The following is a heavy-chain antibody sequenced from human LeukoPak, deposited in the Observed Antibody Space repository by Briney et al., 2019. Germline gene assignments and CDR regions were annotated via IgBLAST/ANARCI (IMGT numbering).Heavy chain of an antibody. J-gene: IGHJ4*02. V-gene: IGHV3-53*01. CDR1: GFTVSNTY. D-gene: IGHD3-22*01. CDR3: ARDNYDSSGFT. CDR2: ICSGGGT. Sequence: GGSLRLSCAASGFTVSNTYMSWVRQAPGKGLGWVSIICSGGGTRYADSVKGRFTISRDNSRNTLYLQMNSLRAEDTALYYCARDNYDSSGFTWGQGTLVTVSS.